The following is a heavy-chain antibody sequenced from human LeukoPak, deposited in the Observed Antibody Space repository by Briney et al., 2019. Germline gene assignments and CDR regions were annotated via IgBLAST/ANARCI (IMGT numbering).Heavy chain of an antibody. CDR3: AKGIYSSGWSYFDY. V-gene: IGHV3-23*01. CDR1: GITLSNYG. CDR2: ISDSGGRT. Sequence: GGSLRLSCVVSGITLSNYGMSWVRQAPGEGLEWVAGISDSGGRTNYADSGKGRFTISRDSPKNTLYLQMNSLRAEDTAVYYCAKGIYSSGWSYFDYWGHGTLVTVSS. D-gene: IGHD6-19*01. J-gene: IGHJ4*01.